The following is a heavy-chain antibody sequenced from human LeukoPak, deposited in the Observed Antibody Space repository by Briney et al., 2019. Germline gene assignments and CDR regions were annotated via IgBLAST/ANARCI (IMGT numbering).Heavy chain of an antibody. D-gene: IGHD1-26*01. CDR2: IYYSGSGNIYYGGNT. CDR1: GDSISSGSYY. Sequence: TSETLSLICIVSGDSISSGSYYWGWIRQPPGKGLEWIASIYYSGSGNIYYGGNTYYNPSLKSRVTISVDTSKNQFSLKLSSVTAADTAMYYCARKVGAGSAEYFHPWGQGTLVTVSS. CDR3: ARKVGAGSAEYFHP. J-gene: IGHJ1*01. V-gene: IGHV4-39*07.